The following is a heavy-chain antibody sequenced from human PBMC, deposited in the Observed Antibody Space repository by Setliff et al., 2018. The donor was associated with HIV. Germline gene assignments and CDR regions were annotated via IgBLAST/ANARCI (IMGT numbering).Heavy chain of an antibody. V-gene: IGHV4-59*06. Sequence: SETLSLTCTVSGGSISSYYWSWIRQPAGKGLEWIGYISNSGSTYYNPSLKGRLTISVDPSKNHFSLNLTSVTAADTAVYYCARRIDNSGSFPDKNWFDTWGQGSLVTVSS. D-gene: IGHD3-10*01. CDR3: ARRIDNSGSFPDKNWFDT. J-gene: IGHJ5*02. CDR1: GGSISSYY. CDR2: ISNSGST.